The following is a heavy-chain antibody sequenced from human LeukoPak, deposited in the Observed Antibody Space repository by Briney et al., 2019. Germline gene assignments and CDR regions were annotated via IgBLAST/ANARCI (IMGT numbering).Heavy chain of an antibody. J-gene: IGHJ6*04. V-gene: IGHV3-30*18. CDR1: GFTFSSYG. Sequence: GGSLRLSCAASGFTFSSYGMHWVRQAPGKGLGWVAVISYDGSNKYYADSVKGRFTISRDNSKNTLYLQMNSLRAEDTAVYYCAKDQRVVQYYYYYGMDVWGKGTTVTVSS. CDR3: AKDQRVVQYYYYYGMDV. CDR2: ISYDGSNK. D-gene: IGHD2-15*01.